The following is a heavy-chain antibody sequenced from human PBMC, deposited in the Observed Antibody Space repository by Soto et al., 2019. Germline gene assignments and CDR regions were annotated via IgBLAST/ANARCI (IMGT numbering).Heavy chain of an antibody. D-gene: IGHD4-17*01. CDR3: ARESLDYGDYPYNWFDP. J-gene: IGHJ5*02. CDR2: ISYDGSNK. Sequence: QVQLVESGGGVVQPGRSLRLSCAASGFTFSSYAMHWVRQAPGKGLEWVAVISYDGSNKYYADSVKGRFTTSRDNSKNTLYLQMSSLRAEDTAVYYCARESLDYGDYPYNWFDPWGQGTLVTVSS. V-gene: IGHV3-30-3*01. CDR1: GFTFSSYA.